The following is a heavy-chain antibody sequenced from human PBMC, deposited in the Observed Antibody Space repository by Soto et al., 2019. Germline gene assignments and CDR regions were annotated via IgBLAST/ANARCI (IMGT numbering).Heavy chain of an antibody. D-gene: IGHD3-3*01. CDR1: GFTFTSYA. CDR3: AKHDFWTLYNTGLDS. Sequence: EVQLLESGGGLVQPGGSLRLSWSASGFTFTSYAISWVRQAPGNGLEWVSGISGSGGDTKSADSVKDRFTSSRDNFQNMLYPPMDRLRAEATAGYYCAKHDFWTLYNTGLDSCGQGTLVTVSS. J-gene: IGHJ4*02. CDR2: ISGSGGDT. V-gene: IGHV3-23*01.